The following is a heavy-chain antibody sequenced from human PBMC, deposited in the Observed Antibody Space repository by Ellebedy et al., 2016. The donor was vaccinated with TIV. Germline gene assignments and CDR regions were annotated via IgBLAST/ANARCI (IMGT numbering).Heavy chain of an antibody. CDR3: AKDLWFGELIDI. CDR1: GFTFSSYG. J-gene: IGHJ3*02. D-gene: IGHD3-10*01. V-gene: IGHV3-30*18. CDR2: ISYDGSNK. Sequence: GESLKISCAASGFTFSSYGMHWVRQAPGKGLEWVAVISYDGSNKYYADSVKGRFTISRDNSKNTLYLQMNSLRAEDTAVYYCAKDLWFGELIDIWGQGTMVTVSS.